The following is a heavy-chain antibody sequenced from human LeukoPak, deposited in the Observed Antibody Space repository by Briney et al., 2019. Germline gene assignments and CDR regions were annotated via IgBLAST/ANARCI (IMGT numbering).Heavy chain of an antibody. CDR1: GFTLSTYS. Sequence: PGGSLRLSCAASGFTLSTYSMNWLRQAPGKGLEWVSYISSSGNTIYYADSVKGLFTISRDNAKNSFFLQMNSLRAEDTAGYYCARRRGFDYWGQGTLVAVSS. J-gene: IGHJ4*02. V-gene: IGHV3-48*04. CDR3: ARRRGFDY. CDR2: ISSSGNTI.